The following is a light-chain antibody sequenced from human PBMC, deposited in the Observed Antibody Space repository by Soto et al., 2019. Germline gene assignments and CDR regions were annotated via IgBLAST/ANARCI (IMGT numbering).Light chain of an antibody. CDR2: DVS. CDR3: CSYAGNSLWV. CDR1: RSDVGGYNY. Sequence: QSALTQPRSVSGSPGQSVTISCTGTRSDVGGYNYVSWYQQHPGKAPKLMIYDVSKWPSGVPDRFSGSKSGNTASLTISGLQAEDEADYHCCSYAGNSLWVFGGGTKLTVL. V-gene: IGLV2-11*01. J-gene: IGLJ3*02.